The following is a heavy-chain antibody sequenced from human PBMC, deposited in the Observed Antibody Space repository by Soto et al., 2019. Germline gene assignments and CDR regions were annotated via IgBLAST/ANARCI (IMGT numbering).Heavy chain of an antibody. V-gene: IGHV4-39*01. CDR1: GASISTRTYY. CDR2: IYYTGDT. J-gene: IGHJ6*02. CDR3: SRHGAAVLYYYGMDV. Sequence: PSYTLSLTCTVSGASISTRTYYWAWVRQPPGKGLEWIGYIYYTGDTFYNPSLKSRVTISVDTSIHQFSLTLTSVTAADTATYYCSRHGAAVLYYYGMDVWGQGTAVTV. D-gene: IGHD3-10*01.